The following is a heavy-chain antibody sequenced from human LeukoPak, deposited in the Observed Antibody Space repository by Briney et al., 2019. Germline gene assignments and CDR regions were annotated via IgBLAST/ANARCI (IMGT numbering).Heavy chain of an antibody. CDR3: ARSLIAAGRGYFDY. J-gene: IGHJ4*02. V-gene: IGHV4-59*01. CDR1: GGSISSYY. D-gene: IGHD6-13*01. CDR2: IYYRGST. Sequence: PSETLSLTCTVSGGSISSYYWSWIRQPPGKGLEWIGYIYYRGSTNYNPSLKSRVTISVDTSKNQFSLKLSSVTAADTAVYYCARSLIAAGRGYFDYWGQGTLVTVSS.